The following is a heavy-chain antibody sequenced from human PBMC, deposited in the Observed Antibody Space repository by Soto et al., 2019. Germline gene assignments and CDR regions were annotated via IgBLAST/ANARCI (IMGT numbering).Heavy chain of an antibody. CDR2: IYHSGST. J-gene: IGHJ5*02. Sequence: SETLSLTCAVSSGSISSSNWWSWVRQPPGKGLEWIGEIYHSGSTNYNPSLKSRVTISVDKSKNQFSLKLSSVTAADTAVYYCARGRVAAAPRGSWFDPWGQGTLVTVSS. CDR1: SGSISSSNW. V-gene: IGHV4-4*02. CDR3: ARGRVAAAPRGSWFDP. D-gene: IGHD6-13*01.